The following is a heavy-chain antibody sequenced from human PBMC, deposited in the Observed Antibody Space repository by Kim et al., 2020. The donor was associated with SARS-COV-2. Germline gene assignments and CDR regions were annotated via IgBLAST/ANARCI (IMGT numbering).Heavy chain of an antibody. CDR2: VYYTGTT. J-gene: IGHJ4*02. CDR3: ARRSGRYFADY. V-gene: IGHV4-39*01. Sequence: SETLSLTCTVSGGSMSSTIGSTNYYWGWIRQSPGKGLEWIASVYYTGTTYYNPSLKSRVTISVDTSKHQFSLKLSSVSAAETAVYYCARRSGRYFADYWGQGTLVTVSS. D-gene: IGHD1-26*01. CDR1: GGSMSSTIGSTNYY.